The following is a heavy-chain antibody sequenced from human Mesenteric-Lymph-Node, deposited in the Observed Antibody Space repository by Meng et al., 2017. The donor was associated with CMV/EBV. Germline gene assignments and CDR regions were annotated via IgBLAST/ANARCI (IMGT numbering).Heavy chain of an antibody. CDR3: AKSVVPAATAYYYYGMDV. CDR2: ISGSGGST. J-gene: IGHJ6*02. V-gene: IGHV3-23*01. D-gene: IGHD2-2*01. CDR1: GFTFSSYA. Sequence: GGSLRLSCAASGFTFSSYAMSWVRQAPGKGLEWVSAISGSGGSTYYADSVKGRFTISRDNSKNTLYLQMNSLRAEDTAVYYCAKSVVPAATAYYYYGMDVWGQGTTVTVSS.